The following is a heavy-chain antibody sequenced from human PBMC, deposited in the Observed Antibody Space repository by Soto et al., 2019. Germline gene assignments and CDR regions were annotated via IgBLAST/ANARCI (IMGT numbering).Heavy chain of an antibody. J-gene: IGHJ5*02. CDR3: ARDLAGYFNWFDP. D-gene: IGHD3-9*01. CDR1: GGSVSSGSYY. Sequence: SETLSLTCTVSGGSVSSGSYYWSWIRQPPGKGLEWIGYIYYSGSTNYNPSLKSRVTISVDTSKNQFSLKLSSVTAADTAVYYCARDLAGYFNWFDPWGQGTLVTVSS. V-gene: IGHV4-61*01. CDR2: IYYSGST.